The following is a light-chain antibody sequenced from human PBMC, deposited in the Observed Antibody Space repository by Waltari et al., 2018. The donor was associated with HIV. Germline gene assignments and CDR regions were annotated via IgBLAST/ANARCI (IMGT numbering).Light chain of an antibody. V-gene: IGLV3-19*01. Sequence: SSELTQDPAVSVALGQTVRITCQGDSLRSYYASWYQQKPGQAPDLVTPGKTNQPSGIPDRFSGSSSGNTASLTLTGAQAEDEADYYCNSRDSSGSSWVFGGGTKLTVL. CDR3: NSRDSSGSSWV. J-gene: IGLJ3*02. CDR2: GKT. CDR1: SLRSYY.